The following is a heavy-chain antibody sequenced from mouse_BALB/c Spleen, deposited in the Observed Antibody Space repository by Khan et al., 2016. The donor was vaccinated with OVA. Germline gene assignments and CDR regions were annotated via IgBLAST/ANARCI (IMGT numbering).Heavy chain of an antibody. Sequence: EVELVESGPGLVKPSQSLSLTCTVTGYSITSGYGWNWIRQFPGNKLEWMGYISYSGSTNYNPSLKSRISITRDTSKNQFFLQLNSVTTEDTATYYWARTARIKYWGQGTTLTVSS. J-gene: IGHJ2*01. V-gene: IGHV3-2*02. CDR3: ARTARIKY. CDR2: ISYSGST. CDR1: GYSITSGYG. D-gene: IGHD1-2*01.